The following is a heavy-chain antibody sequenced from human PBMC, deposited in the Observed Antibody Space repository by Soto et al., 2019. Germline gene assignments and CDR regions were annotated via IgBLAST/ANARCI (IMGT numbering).Heavy chain of an antibody. J-gene: IGHJ5*02. V-gene: IGHV4-34*01. CDR3: ARDDLPSFWSGSLLA. D-gene: IGHD3-3*01. CDR1: GGSFSGYY. Sequence: PSETLSLTCAVYGGSFSGYYWSWIRQPPGKGLEWIGEINHSGSTNYNPSLKSRVTISVDTSKNQFSLKLSSVTAADTAVYYCARDDLPSFWSGSLLAWGQGTLVTVSS. CDR2: INHSGST.